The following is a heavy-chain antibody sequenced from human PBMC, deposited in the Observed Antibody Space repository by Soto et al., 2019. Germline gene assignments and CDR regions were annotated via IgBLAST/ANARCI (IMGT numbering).Heavy chain of an antibody. CDR2: ISSGGEYL. D-gene: IGHD6-13*01. J-gene: IGHJ6*02. CDR1: GLTFSTYG. CDR3: ATDGAAGAGMGV. Sequence: EVQLVESGGGLVKPGGSLRLSCAASGLTFSTYGMNWVRQAPGKGLEWVSSISSGGEYLDYADSVKGRLTISRDNAKNSLYLQLDSLRVEDTAVYYCATDGAAGAGMGVWCQGTTVTVSS. V-gene: IGHV3-21*01.